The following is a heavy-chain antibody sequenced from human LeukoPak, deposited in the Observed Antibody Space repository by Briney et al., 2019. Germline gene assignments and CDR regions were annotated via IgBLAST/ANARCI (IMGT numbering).Heavy chain of an antibody. J-gene: IGHJ6*02. D-gene: IGHD2-21*01. Sequence: ASVTVSCKASGYTFTGYYMHWVRQAPGQGGEWMGWINPNSGGTNYAQKFQGRVTMTRDTSISTAYMELSRLRSDDTAVYYCASSVIRFYYGMDVWGQGTTVTVSS. CDR2: INPNSGGT. V-gene: IGHV1-2*02. CDR1: GYTFTGYY. CDR3: ASSVIRFYYGMDV.